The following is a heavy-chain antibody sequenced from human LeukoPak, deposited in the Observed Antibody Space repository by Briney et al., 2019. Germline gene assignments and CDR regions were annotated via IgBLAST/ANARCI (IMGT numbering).Heavy chain of an antibody. CDR2: ISGSGGST. D-gene: IGHD5-18*01. CDR3: GKGEDTAMVMYYYYGMDV. J-gene: IGHJ6*02. Sequence: GGSLRLSCAASGFTFSSYAMSWVRQAPGKGLEWVSAISGSGGSTYYADSVKGRFTISRDNSKNTLYLQMNSLRAEDTAVYYCGKGEDTAMVMYYYYGMDVWGQGTTVTVSS. V-gene: IGHV3-23*01. CDR1: GFTFSSYA.